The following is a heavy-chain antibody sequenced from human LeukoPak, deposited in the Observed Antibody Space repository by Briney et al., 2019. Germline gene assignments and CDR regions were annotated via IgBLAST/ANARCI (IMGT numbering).Heavy chain of an antibody. J-gene: IGHJ3*01. D-gene: IGHD3-10*01. CDR3: ARARVYYYGSGSPPMS. Sequence: GGSLRLSCAASGFTFSSYSMSWVRQAPGKGLEWVSTISDIGASTYYADSVKGRFTISRDNSKNTLYLQMNSLRAEDTAVYYCARARVYYYGSGSPPMSWGQGTMVTVSS. CDR1: GFTFSSYS. CDR2: ISDIGAST. V-gene: IGHV3-23*01.